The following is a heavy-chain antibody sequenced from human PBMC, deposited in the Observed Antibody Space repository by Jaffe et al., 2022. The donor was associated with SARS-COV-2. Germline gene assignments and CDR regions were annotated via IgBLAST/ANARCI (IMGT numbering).Heavy chain of an antibody. Sequence: QVQLVQSGAEVKKPGSSVKVSCKASGGTFSSYTISWVRQAPGQGLEWMGRIIPILGIANYAQKFQGRVTITADKSTSTAYMELSSLRSEDTAVYYCARDVAARPTPPYYYYYYGMDVWGQGTTVTVSS. CDR3: ARDVAARPTPPYYYYYYGMDV. CDR2: IIPILGIA. J-gene: IGHJ6*02. D-gene: IGHD6-6*01. CDR1: GGTFSSYT. V-gene: IGHV1-69*08.